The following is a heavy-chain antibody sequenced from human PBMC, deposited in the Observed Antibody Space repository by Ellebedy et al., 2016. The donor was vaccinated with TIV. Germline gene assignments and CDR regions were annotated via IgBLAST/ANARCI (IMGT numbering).Heavy chain of an antibody. CDR3: AKDPRVGPAADP. Sequence: GESLKISCAASGFSFSTYDMSWVRQAPGKGLEWVSAIVASGGGTYYADSVKGRFTISRDNSQNTLYMQMNSLRAEDTAVYYCAKDPRVGPAADPWGQGTLVTVSS. V-gene: IGHV3-23*01. CDR1: GFSFSTYD. D-gene: IGHD2-2*01. J-gene: IGHJ5*02. CDR2: IVASGGGT.